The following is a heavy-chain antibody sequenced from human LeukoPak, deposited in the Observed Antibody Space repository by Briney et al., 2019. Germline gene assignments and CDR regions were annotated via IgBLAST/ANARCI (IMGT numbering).Heavy chain of an antibody. D-gene: IGHD3-9*01. V-gene: IGHV4-39*02. CDR3: ARELRYFDWLSYNNWFDP. CDR1: GGSISSSSYY. J-gene: IGHJ5*02. CDR2: IYYSGST. Sequence: SETLSHTCTVSGGSISSSSYYWGWIRQPPGKGLEWIGSIYYSGSTYYNPSLKSRVTISVDTSKNQFSLKLSSVTAADTAVYYCARELRYFDWLSYNNWFDPWGQGTLVTVSS.